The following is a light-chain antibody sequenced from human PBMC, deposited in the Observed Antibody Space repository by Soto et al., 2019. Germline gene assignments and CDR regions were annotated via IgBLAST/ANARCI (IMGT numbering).Light chain of an antibody. CDR3: SSYAGSNNGV. CDR1: SSDVGGYNY. CDR2: EVS. J-gene: IGLJ2*01. Sequence: QSALTQPPSASGSPGQSVTISCTGTSSDVGGYNYVSWYQQHPGKAPKLMIYEVSKRPSGVPDRFSGSKSGNTPSLTVSGLQGEEEADYYCSSYAGSNNGVFGGGTKRTVL. V-gene: IGLV2-8*01.